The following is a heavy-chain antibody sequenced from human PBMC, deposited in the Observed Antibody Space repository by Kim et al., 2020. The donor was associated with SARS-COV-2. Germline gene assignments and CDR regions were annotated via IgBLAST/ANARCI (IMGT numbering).Heavy chain of an antibody. CDR3: ARGGYYDPAPS. CDR1: GYTFTSYA. Sequence: ASVKVSCKASGYTFTSYAMHWVRQAPGQRLEWMGWINGGNGNTKYSQKFQDRVTITRDTSASIGYMELRTLTSEDTAVYYCARGGYYDPAPSWGQRTLVT. D-gene: IGHD3-22*01. J-gene: IGHJ5*02. V-gene: IGHV1-3*01. CDR2: INGGNGNT.